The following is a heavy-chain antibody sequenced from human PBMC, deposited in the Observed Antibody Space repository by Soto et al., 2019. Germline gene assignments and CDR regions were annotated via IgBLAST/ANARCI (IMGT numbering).Heavy chain of an antibody. D-gene: IGHD3-16*02. CDR3: ARASRLRLGELSSYYYYGMDV. Sequence: ASVEVSCKAPGYTFTSYSMHWVLQAPGQRLEWMGWINAGNGNTKYSQKFQGRVTITRDTSASTAYMELSSLRSEDTAVYYCARASRLRLGELSSYYYYGMDVWGQGTTVTVSS. CDR1: GYTFTSYS. V-gene: IGHV1-3*01. CDR2: INAGNGNT. J-gene: IGHJ6*02.